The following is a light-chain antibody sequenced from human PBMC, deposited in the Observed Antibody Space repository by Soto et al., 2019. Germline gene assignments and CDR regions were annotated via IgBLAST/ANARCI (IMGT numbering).Light chain of an antibody. CDR1: PSVTN. CDR3: QQYHDWPPIT. V-gene: IGKV3-15*01. Sequence: EIVLTQSPGTLSLSPGERATLSCRASPSVTNLAWYQQKPGQPPRLLIYGASTRATGIADRFSGSGSGADFTLTINSLQSEDSAVFYCQQYHDWPPITFGQGTRLEIK. CDR2: GAS. J-gene: IGKJ5*01.